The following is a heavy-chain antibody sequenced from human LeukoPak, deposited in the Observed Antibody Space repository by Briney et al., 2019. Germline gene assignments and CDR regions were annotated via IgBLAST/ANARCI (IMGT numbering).Heavy chain of an antibody. CDR2: IYTSGST. Sequence: SETLSLTCTVSGGSISSYSWSWIRQPAGKGLEWIGLIYTSGSTNYNPSLKSRVTMSVDTSKNQFSLKLTSVTAADTAVYYCARLGSGYYEYYFDFWSQGTLVTVSS. CDR1: GGSISSYS. D-gene: IGHD3-3*01. J-gene: IGHJ4*02. V-gene: IGHV4-4*07. CDR3: ARLGSGYYEYYFDF.